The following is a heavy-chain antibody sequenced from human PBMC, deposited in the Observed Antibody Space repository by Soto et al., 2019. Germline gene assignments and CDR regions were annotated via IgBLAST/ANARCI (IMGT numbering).Heavy chain of an antibody. CDR1: GDSVSGGGYY. CDR3: SSGGHYYLSMI. V-gene: IGHV4-61*08. J-gene: IGHJ4*02. D-gene: IGHD3-22*01. CDR2: ISFTGDT. Sequence: QVQLQESGPGLVKPSETLSLICTVSGDSVSGGGYYWTWIRQPPGKGLEWIGYISFTGDTTYNPSLRSRVTIAMHTSNNQFSLKLTSATAAHTALYYSSSGGHYYLSMIWGPGTLVTVSS.